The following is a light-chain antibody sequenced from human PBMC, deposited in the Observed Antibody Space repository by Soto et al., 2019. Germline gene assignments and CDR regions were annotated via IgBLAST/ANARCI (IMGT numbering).Light chain of an antibody. CDR3: QQYDTSPRT. CDR1: QIVSTTY. Sequence: EIVLTQCPGTLSLSPGERATLSCRASQIVSTTYLAWYQQKPGQAPRLLIYAASTRATGIPDRFSGSGSGTDFTLTISGLEPEDFAVYYCQQYDTSPRTFGQGTKVDIK. V-gene: IGKV3-20*01. J-gene: IGKJ1*01. CDR2: AAS.